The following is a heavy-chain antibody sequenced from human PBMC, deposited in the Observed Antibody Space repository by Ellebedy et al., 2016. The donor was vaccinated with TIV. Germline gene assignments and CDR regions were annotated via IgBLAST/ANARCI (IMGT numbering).Heavy chain of an antibody. Sequence: SETLSLTXAVFGGSFSDYYWSWIRQSPGKGLEWIGEINHSGSSNYNPSLKTRVTISVDTSKNQFSLKMSSVTATDTAVYYCARRIGARPPDHWGQGTLVTVSS. CDR2: INHSGSS. J-gene: IGHJ4*02. CDR3: ARRIGARPPDH. CDR1: GGSFSDYY. V-gene: IGHV4-34*01. D-gene: IGHD3-16*01.